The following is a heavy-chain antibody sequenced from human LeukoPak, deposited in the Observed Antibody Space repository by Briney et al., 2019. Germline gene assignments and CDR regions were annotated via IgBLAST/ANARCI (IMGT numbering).Heavy chain of an antibody. CDR3: ARDLATGDENY. Sequence: SETLSLTCTVSGGSISSYYWSWIRQPPGKGLEWIGYIYYSGSTNYNPSLKSRVTISVDTSKNQFSLKLSSVTAADTAVYYCARDLATGDENYWGQGTLVTVSS. CDR2: IYYSGST. CDR1: GGSISSYY. J-gene: IGHJ4*02. V-gene: IGHV4-59*01. D-gene: IGHD7-27*01.